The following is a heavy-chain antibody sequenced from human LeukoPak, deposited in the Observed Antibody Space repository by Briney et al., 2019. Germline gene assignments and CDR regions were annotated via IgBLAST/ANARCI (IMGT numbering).Heavy chain of an antibody. CDR3: ARDLTDPPYYYYYIDV. J-gene: IGHJ6*03. Sequence: PGGSLRLSCAAPGFTFSSYSMKWVRQAPGEGPEWVSCISSSGYSIYYADSVKGRFTISRDNAKNSLYLQMNSLRAEDTAVYYCARDLTDPPYYYYYIDVWGKGTTVTISS. V-gene: IGHV3-21*01. CDR1: GFTFSSYS. CDR2: ISSSGYSI.